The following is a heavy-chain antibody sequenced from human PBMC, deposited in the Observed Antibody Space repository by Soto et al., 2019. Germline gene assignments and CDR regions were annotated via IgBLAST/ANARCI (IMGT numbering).Heavy chain of an antibody. CDR3: AREIVTAGGNNYFDP. CDR1: GGTVASSHW. Sequence: SETLSLTCVVSGGTVASSHWWCWVRQSPGGGLEWIGNVYHTGDTNLNPSLQSRVTISVDKSNNQFSLRLNSLTAADTAVYFCAREIVTAGGNNYFDPWGPGTLVTVSS. CDR2: VYHTGDT. V-gene: IGHV4-4*02. D-gene: IGHD2-21*02. J-gene: IGHJ5*02.